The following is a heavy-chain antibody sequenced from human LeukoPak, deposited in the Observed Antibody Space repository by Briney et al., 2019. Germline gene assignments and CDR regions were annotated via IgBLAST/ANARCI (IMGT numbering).Heavy chain of an antibody. J-gene: IGHJ4*02. D-gene: IGHD3-3*01. CDR2: ISSSSSTI. Sequence: PGGSLRLSCAASGFTFSSYSMNWVRQAPGKGLEWVSYISSSSSTIYYADSVKGRFTISRDNAKNSLYLQMNSLRAEDTAVYYCARGTLSVESLYYFDYWGQGTLVTVSS. CDR3: ARGTLSVESLYYFDY. CDR1: GFTFSSYS. V-gene: IGHV3-48*01.